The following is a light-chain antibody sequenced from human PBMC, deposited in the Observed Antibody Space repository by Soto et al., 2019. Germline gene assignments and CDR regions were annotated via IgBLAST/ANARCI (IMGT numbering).Light chain of an antibody. CDR2: GAS. V-gene: IGKV3-20*01. CDR3: QQYSNSPIT. CDR1: QSVTSSF. J-gene: IGKJ5*01. Sequence: EIVLTPSPGTMSLSPGERATLACRASQSVTSSFLARFHQKPGQAPRLLIYGASSRPTGFPVRFIGSGSGTDFTLTISRLGPEDFAVYYCQQYSNSPITFGQGTRLEIK.